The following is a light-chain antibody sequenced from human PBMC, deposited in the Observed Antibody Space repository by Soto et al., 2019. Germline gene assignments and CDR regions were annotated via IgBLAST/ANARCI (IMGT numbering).Light chain of an antibody. J-gene: IGKJ5*01. CDR1: QSVSSSY. CDR3: QQYGSSPLGT. Sequence: EIVLIQSPATPSLSPGERATLSCRASQSVSSSYLAWYQQKPGQAPSLLIYGAYSRATGIPDRFSGSGSGTNFTLTISRLEPEDFTVYYCQQYGSSPLGTFGQGTRLEIK. V-gene: IGKV3-20*01. CDR2: GAY.